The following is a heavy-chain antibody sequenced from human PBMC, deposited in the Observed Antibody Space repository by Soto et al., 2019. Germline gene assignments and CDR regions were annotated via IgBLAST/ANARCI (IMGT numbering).Heavy chain of an antibody. V-gene: IGHV3-48*01. Sequence: GGSLRLSCAASGFTFSSYSMNWVRQAPGKGLEWVSCISSSSSTIYYADSVKGRFTISRDNAKNSLYLQMNSLRAEDTAVYYCSRAWPPQQSPHDYGDHVDYWGQGTLVTVSS. CDR3: SRAWPPQQSPHDYGDHVDY. CDR1: GFTFSSYS. D-gene: IGHD4-17*01. CDR2: ISSSSSTI. J-gene: IGHJ4*02.